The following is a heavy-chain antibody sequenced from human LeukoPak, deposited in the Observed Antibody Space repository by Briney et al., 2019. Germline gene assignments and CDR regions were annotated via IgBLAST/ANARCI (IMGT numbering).Heavy chain of an antibody. Sequence: GSLRLSCAASGFTFSSYAMSWVRQAPGKGLECVSAISGSGGTAHYADSVKGRFTISRDNSKNTLYLQMNSRRAEDTAVYYCVRVTLIVVVITPPGYWGQGTLVTVSS. CDR1: GFTFSSYA. CDR3: VRVTLIVVVITPPGY. D-gene: IGHD3-22*01. CDR2: ISGSGGTA. J-gene: IGHJ4*02. V-gene: IGHV3-23*01.